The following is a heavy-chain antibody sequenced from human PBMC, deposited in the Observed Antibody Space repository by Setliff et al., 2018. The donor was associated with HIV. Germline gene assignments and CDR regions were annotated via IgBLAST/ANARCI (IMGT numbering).Heavy chain of an antibody. CDR3: AKDPSIVVVVAANSPDFDY. D-gene: IGHD2-15*01. J-gene: IGHJ4*02. V-gene: IGHV3-30*02. CDR2: IRYDGSDI. CDR1: GFTFSSHG. Sequence: PGGSLRLSCEASGFTFSSHGMHWLRQAPGKGLEWVTFIRYDGSDIHYADSVKGRFTISRDNSKNTLYLQMNILRVEDAAVYYCAKDPSIVVVVAANSPDFDYWGQGTLVTVSS.